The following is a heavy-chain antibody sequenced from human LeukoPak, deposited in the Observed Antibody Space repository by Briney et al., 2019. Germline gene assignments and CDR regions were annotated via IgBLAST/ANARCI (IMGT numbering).Heavy chain of an antibody. CDR3: AKDFSSASYTYYYYYMDV. CDR2: INHVGVT. CDR1: GGSFNGYY. V-gene: IGHV4-34*01. D-gene: IGHD6-25*01. J-gene: IGHJ6*03. Sequence: SETLSLTCAVYGGSFNGYYWTWIRQAPGKGREWIGEINHVGVTNSNPSLKSRVAISVDTSKNQFSLILSSVTAADTAIYYCAKDFSSASYTYYYYYMDVWGKGTTVTVSS.